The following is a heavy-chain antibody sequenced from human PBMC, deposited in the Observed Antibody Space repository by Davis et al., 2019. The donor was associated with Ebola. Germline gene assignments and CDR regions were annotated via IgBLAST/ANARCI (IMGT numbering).Heavy chain of an antibody. CDR3: AREGGSEQQLLFYYYGMDV. V-gene: IGHV3-73*01. D-gene: IGHD6-13*01. J-gene: IGHJ6*02. CDR1: GFTFSGSA. CDR2: IRSKANSYAT. Sequence: GESLKISCAASGFTFSGSAMHWVRQASGKGLEWVGRIRSKANSYATAYAASVKGRFTISRDDSKNTLYLQMNSLRAEDTAVYYCAREGGSEQQLLFYYYGMDVWGQGTTVTVSS.